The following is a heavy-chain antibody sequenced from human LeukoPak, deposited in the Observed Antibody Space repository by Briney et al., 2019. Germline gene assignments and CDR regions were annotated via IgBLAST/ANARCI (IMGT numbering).Heavy chain of an antibody. CDR2: IYYSGST. D-gene: IGHD6-19*01. V-gene: IGHV4-61*01. Sequence: SETLSLTCSASGGSISRSSYNWSWIRQPPGKGLEWIGYIYYSGSTNYNPSLKSRVTISVDTSKNQFSLKLSSVTAADTAMYYCARDHSSGWYRGAFDIWGQGTRLTVSS. CDR1: GGSISRSSYN. CDR3: ARDHSSGWYRGAFDI. J-gene: IGHJ3*02.